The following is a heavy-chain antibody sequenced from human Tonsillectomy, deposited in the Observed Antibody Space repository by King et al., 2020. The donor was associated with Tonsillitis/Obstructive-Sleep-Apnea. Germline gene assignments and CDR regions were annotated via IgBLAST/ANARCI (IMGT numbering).Heavy chain of an antibody. CDR1: GFTFSSYS. D-gene: IGHD3-3*01. V-gene: IGHV3-21*01. Sequence: VQLVESGGGLVKPGGSLRLSGAASGFTFSSYSMNWVRQAPGKGLEWVSSISSSSSYIYYADSVKGRFTISRDNAKNSLYLQMNSLRAEDTAVYYCARDYDFWSGYYNYWGQGTLVTVSS. CDR3: ARDYDFWSGYYNY. J-gene: IGHJ4*02. CDR2: ISSSSSYI.